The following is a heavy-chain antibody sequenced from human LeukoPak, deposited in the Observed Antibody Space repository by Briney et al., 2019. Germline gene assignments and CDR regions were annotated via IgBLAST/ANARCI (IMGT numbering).Heavy chain of an antibody. CDR2: IYYSGST. D-gene: IGHD6-13*01. V-gene: IGHV4-39*01. Sequence: PSETLSLTCTVSGGSISSSSYYWGWIRQPPGEGLEWIGSIYYSGSTYYNPSLRSRVTMSVDTSKNQFSLRLSSVTAADTAVHYCARYDAAGGRGLDYWGQGTLVTVSS. CDR1: GGSISSSSYY. CDR3: ARYDAAGGRGLDY. J-gene: IGHJ4*02.